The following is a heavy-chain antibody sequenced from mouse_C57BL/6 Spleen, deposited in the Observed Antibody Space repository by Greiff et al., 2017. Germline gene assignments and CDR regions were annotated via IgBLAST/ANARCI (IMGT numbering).Heavy chain of an antibody. CDR3: AREDYGSSFEV. CDR1: GYTFTSYW. J-gene: IGHJ1*03. Sequence: QVQLQQPGAELVRPGSSVKLSCKASGYTFTSYWMDWVKQRPGQGLEWIGNIYPSDSETHYNQKFKDKATLTVDKSSSTAYMQLSSLTSEDSAVYYCAREDYGSSFEVWGTGTTVTVSS. D-gene: IGHD1-1*01. CDR2: IYPSDSET. V-gene: IGHV1-61*01.